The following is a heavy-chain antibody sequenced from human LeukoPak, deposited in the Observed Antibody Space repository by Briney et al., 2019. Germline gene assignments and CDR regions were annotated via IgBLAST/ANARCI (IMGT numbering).Heavy chain of an antibody. Sequence: SETLSLTCAVYGGSFSHYYWSWIRQSPGMGLGWIGEINDSGTINYNPSLMSRVTISVDKSKNQFSLKLTSATAADTAVYYCARRWNYGRNYYIDVWGKGATVSVSS. CDR2: INDSGTI. J-gene: IGHJ6*03. D-gene: IGHD1-7*01. CDR1: GGSFSHYY. CDR3: ARRWNYGRNYYIDV. V-gene: IGHV4-34*01.